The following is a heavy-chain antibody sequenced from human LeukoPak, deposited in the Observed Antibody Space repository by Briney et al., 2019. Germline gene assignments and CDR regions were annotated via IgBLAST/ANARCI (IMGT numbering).Heavy chain of an antibody. CDR2: IYYSKNT. CDR3: VSPRGFSYGYFDY. V-gene: IGHV4-39*01. D-gene: IGHD5-18*01. Sequence: KPSETLSLTCTVSGGSISSSSAYWGGIRQPPGKGLEWIGSIYYSKNTYYNPSLKSRVTISADTSKNQFSLTLGSVSATDTAVYYCVSPRGFSYGYFDYWGQGTLVTVSS. CDR1: GGSISSSSAY. J-gene: IGHJ4*02.